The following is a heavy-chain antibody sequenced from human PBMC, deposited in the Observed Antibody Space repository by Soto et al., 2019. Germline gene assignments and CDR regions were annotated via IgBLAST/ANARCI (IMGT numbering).Heavy chain of an antibody. J-gene: IGHJ4*02. Sequence: SETLSLTCTISGGSISVYYWSWIRQPPGQALEWIGYIYDSGRPYYNPSLRSRVIISADTSKNQISRKLTSATAADPPVYYCARGVGSSPPRYWGRGALVTVSS. V-gene: IGHV4-59*01. CDR3: ARGVGSSPPRY. CDR2: IYDSGRP. D-gene: IGHD1-26*01. CDR1: GGSISVYY.